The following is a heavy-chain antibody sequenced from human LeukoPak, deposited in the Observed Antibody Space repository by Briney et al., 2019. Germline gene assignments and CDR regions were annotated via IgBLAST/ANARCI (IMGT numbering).Heavy chain of an antibody. V-gene: IGHV3-23*01. Sequence: GGSLRLSCAASGFTSGSYVMSWVRQAPGKGLEWVSASSGSGSITYYADSVKGRFTISRDNSNNTLYLQMNSLRAEDTAVYYCAKDLSSGYHDAFDIWGQGTMVTVSS. D-gene: IGHD3-22*01. CDR2: SSGSGSIT. CDR1: GFTSGSYV. J-gene: IGHJ3*02. CDR3: AKDLSSGYHDAFDI.